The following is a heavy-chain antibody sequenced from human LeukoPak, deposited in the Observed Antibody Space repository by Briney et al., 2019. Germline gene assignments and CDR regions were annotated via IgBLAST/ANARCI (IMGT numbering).Heavy chain of an antibody. V-gene: IGHV3-7*03. CDR3: ARVVGANWNYAAEYFQH. CDR1: GFTFSSYW. D-gene: IGHD1-7*01. J-gene: IGHJ1*01. Sequence: PGGSLRLSCAASGFTFSSYWMSWVRQAPGKGLEWVANIKQDGSEKYYVDSVKGRFTISRDNAKNSLYLQMNSLRAEDTALYYCARVVGANWNYAAEYFQHWGQGTLVTVSS. CDR2: IKQDGSEK.